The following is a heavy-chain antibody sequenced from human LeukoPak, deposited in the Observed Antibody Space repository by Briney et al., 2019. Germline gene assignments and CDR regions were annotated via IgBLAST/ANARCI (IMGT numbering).Heavy chain of an antibody. J-gene: IGHJ4*02. D-gene: IGHD2-2*01. CDR3: ARDRGYCSSTSCRVADY. CDR1: GFTFSSYW. Sequence: GGSLRLSCAASGFTFSSYWMSWVRQAPGKGLEWVANIKQDGSEKYYVDSVKGRFTISRDNAKNSLYLQMNSLRAEDTAVYYCARDRGYCSSTSCRVADYWGQGTLVTVSS. CDR2: IKQDGSEK. V-gene: IGHV3-7*05.